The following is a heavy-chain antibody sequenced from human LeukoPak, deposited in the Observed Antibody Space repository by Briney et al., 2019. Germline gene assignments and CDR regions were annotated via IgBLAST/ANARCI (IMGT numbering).Heavy chain of an antibody. CDR2: INPNSGGT. D-gene: IGHD2-2*01. J-gene: IGHJ4*02. CDR1: GYTFTGYY. V-gene: IGHV1-2*06. CDR3: ARSPGRYCSSTSCSDY. Sequence: ASVKVSCKASGYTFTGYYMHWVRQAPGQGLEWMGRINPNSGGTNYAQKFQGRVTMTRDTSISTAYMELSRLRSDDTAVYYCARSPGRYCSSTSCSDYWGQGTLVTVSS.